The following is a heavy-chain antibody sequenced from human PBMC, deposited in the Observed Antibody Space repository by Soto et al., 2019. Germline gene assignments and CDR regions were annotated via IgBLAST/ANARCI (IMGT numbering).Heavy chain of an antibody. Sequence: PSETLSLTCTVSGGSVSSYSWTWVRQPPGKGLEWIGYVYYSGSTHYNPSLKSRVTISLDTSKSQFSLKLTSVTAADTAMYFCASSPPAMVAPNIWGQGTLVTVSS. CDR3: ASSPPAMVAPNI. V-gene: IGHV4-59*02. CDR2: VYYSGST. D-gene: IGHD5-18*01. CDR1: GGSVSSYS. J-gene: IGHJ4*02.